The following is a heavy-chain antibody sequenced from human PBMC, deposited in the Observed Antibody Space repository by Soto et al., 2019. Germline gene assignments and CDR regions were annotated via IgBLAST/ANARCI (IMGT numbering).Heavy chain of an antibody. J-gene: IGHJ6*02. CDR2: INSDGSST. CDR1: GFTFSSYW. D-gene: IGHD2-21*01. CDR3: ASTPGGTVVQYYYYGMDV. Sequence: EVQLVESGGGLVQPGGSLRLSCAASGFTFSSYWMHWVRQAPGKGLVWVSRINSDGSSTSYADSVKGRFTISRDNAKNTLYLQMNSLRAEDTAVYYCASTPGGTVVQYYYYGMDVWGQGTTVTASS. V-gene: IGHV3-74*01.